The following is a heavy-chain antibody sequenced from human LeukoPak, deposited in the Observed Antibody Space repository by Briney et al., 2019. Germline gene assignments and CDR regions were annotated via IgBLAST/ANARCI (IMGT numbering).Heavy chain of an antibody. CDR2: IIPILGIA. Sequence: VAGQVKEKIGRIIPILGIANYAQKFQGRVTITADKSTSTAYMELSSLRSEDTAVYYCAGHYYDSSGYFLPDYWGQGTLVTVSS. J-gene: IGHJ4*02. CDR3: AGHYYDSSGYFLPDY. D-gene: IGHD3-22*01. V-gene: IGHV1-69*02.